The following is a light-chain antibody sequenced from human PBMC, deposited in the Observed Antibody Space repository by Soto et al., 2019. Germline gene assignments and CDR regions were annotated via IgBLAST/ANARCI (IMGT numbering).Light chain of an antibody. CDR3: QQYNSYSPLT. CDR2: EAS. CDR1: HDIGNY. Sequence: DIQMTQSPSSLSASVGDRVTITCRASHDIGNYLAWYQQKPGKAPKHLIYEASNLRSGVPSRFSGSGSGTEFTLTITGLQPDDFATYYCQQYNSYSPLTFGGGTKVDIK. J-gene: IGKJ4*01. V-gene: IGKV1-5*01.